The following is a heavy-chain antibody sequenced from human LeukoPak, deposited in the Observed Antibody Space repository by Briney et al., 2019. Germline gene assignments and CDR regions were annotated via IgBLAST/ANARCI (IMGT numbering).Heavy chain of an antibody. CDR1: GFNFSSYG. D-gene: IGHD3-22*01. V-gene: IGHV3-30*18. CDR3: AKEAYDSRGYGYFDY. J-gene: IGHJ4*02. Sequence: RSLRLSCSASGFNFSSYGMHWVRQAAGKGPEWVAVISYDGSNQYYADSVKGRFTVSRDNSKNMVFLQMNSLRPEDTALYHCAKEAYDSRGYGYFDYWGQGTLVTVSS. CDR2: ISYDGSNQ.